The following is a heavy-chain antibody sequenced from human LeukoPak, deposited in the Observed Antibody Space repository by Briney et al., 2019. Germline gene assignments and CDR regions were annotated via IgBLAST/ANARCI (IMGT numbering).Heavy chain of an antibody. Sequence: SETLSLTCTVSGYSISSGYYWGWIRQPPGKGLEWIGSIYHSGSTYYNPSLKSRVTISVDTSKNQFSLKLSSVTAADTAVYYCARRSRFLEWYYFDYWGQGTLVTASS. CDR1: GYSISSGYY. V-gene: IGHV4-38-2*02. D-gene: IGHD3-3*01. J-gene: IGHJ4*02. CDR3: ARRSRFLEWYYFDY. CDR2: IYHSGST.